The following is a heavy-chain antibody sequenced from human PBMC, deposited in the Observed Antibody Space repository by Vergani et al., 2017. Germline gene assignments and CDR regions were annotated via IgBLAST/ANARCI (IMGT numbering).Heavy chain of an antibody. CDR3: AKVCGSTSCPYGGGAFDV. V-gene: IGHV3-23*01. CDR2: INNNGGST. J-gene: IGHJ3*01. CDR1: GFTFNSYA. Sequence: QLLESGGGLIQPGGSLRLSCAASGFTFNSYAMTLVWQAPGKGLEGVSGINNNGGSTYYADSGEGRLTISGDNSKNTPYLQMTDLEAEDTATDYCAKVCGSTSCPYGGGAFDVWGHGTMVTVSS. D-gene: IGHD2-2*01.